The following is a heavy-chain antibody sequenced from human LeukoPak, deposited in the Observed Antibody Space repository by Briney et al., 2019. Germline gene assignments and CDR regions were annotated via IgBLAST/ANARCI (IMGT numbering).Heavy chain of an antibody. J-gene: IGHJ4*02. Sequence: SQTLSLTCTVSGGSISSYYWSWIRQPPGKGLEWIGYIYYSGSTNYNPSLKSRVTISVDTSKNQFSLKLSSVTAADTAVYYCARDLKYDILTGYYVHYFDYWGQGTLVTVSS. CDR1: GGSISSYY. D-gene: IGHD3-9*01. CDR3: ARDLKYDILTGYYVHYFDY. V-gene: IGHV4-59*12. CDR2: IYYSGST.